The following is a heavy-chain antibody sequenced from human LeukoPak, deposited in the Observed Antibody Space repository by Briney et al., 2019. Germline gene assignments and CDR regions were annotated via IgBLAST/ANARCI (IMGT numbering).Heavy chain of an antibody. CDR2: IYNDGST. CDR1: GLTVSSSY. V-gene: IGHV3-53*01. Sequence: GGSLRLSCAASGLTVSSSYMSWVRQAPGKGPEWVSIIYNDGSTYYADSMKGRFTISRDNSKNTLYLQVNSLRAEDTAMYYCARNILFAFDIWGQGTMVTVSS. J-gene: IGHJ3*02. CDR3: ARNILFAFDI. D-gene: IGHD2/OR15-2a*01.